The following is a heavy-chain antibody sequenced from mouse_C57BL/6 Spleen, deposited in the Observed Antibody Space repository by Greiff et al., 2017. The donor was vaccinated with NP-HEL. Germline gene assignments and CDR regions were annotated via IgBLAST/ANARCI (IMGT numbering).Heavy chain of an antibody. CDR2: IDPSDSYT. J-gene: IGHJ3*01. D-gene: IGHD1-1*01. CDR1: GYTFTSYW. CDR3: ARDDYGSGYGWFGD. Sequence: QVQLQQPGAELVMPGASVKLSCKASGYTFTSYWMHWVKQRPGQGLEWIGEIDPSDSYTNYNQKFKGKSTLPADKSSSTAYMQLSSLTSTESGVYCGARDDYGSGYGWFGDWGQGTLVTVSA. V-gene: IGHV1-69*01.